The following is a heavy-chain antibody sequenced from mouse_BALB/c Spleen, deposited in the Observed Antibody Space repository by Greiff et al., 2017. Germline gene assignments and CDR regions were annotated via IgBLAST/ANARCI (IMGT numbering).Heavy chain of an antibody. J-gene: IGHJ4*01. D-gene: IGHD2-1*01. CDR2: INPSNGRT. Sequence: VQLQESVAELVKPGASVKLSCKASGYTFTSYWMHWVKQRPGQGLEWIGEINPSNGRTNYNEKFKSKATLTVDKSSSTAYMQLSSLTSEDSAVYYCASYGNYEGYAMDYWGQGTSVTVSS. V-gene: IGHV1S81*02. CDR3: ASYGNYEGYAMDY. CDR1: GYTFTSYW.